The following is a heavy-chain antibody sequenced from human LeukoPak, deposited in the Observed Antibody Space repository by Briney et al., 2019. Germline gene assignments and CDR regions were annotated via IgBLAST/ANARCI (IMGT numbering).Heavy chain of an antibody. D-gene: IGHD3-9*01. CDR1: GFTFSSYG. CDR2: ISYDGSNK. CDR3: AKGLFQNNDWLLWDYFDY. V-gene: IGHV3-30*18. J-gene: IGHJ4*02. Sequence: QPGRSLRLSCAASGFTFSSYGMHWVRQAPGKGLEWVAVISYDGSNKYYADSVKGRFTISRDNFKNTQYLQMNSLRAEDTAVYYCAKGLFQNNDWLLWDYFDYWGQGTLVTVSS.